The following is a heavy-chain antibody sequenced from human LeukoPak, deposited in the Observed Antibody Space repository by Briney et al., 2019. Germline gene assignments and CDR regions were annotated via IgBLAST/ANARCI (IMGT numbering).Heavy chain of an antibody. CDR3: AEFGITMIGGV. Sequence: GSLRLSCAASGFTFTSYEMNWVRQAPGQGLEWVSYISTNGSTIYYADSVKGRFTISRDTANNSLYLQMNSLRADDTAVYYCAEFGITMIGGVWGKGTTVTISS. V-gene: IGHV3-48*03. D-gene: IGHD3-10*02. J-gene: IGHJ6*04. CDR2: ISTNGSTI. CDR1: GFTFTSYE.